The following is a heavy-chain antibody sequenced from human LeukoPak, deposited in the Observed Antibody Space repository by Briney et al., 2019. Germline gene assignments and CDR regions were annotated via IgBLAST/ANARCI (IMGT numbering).Heavy chain of an antibody. D-gene: IGHD3-10*01. CDR2: ISGSGGST. CDR3: AKGLRIRGMIHYYYYMDV. CDR1: GFTFSRYG. Sequence: GGSLRLSCAASGFTFSRYGMSWVRQAPGKGLEWVSAISGSGGSTYYADSVKGRFTISRDNSKNTLHLQMDSLRSEDTAIYYCAKGLRIRGMIHYYYYMDVWGKGTTVTISS. V-gene: IGHV3-23*01. J-gene: IGHJ6*03.